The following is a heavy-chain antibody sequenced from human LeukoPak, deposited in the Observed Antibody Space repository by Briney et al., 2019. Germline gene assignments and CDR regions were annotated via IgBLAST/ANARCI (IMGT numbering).Heavy chain of an antibody. CDR2: ISVYSGNT. Sequence: ASVKVSCKTSGYTFTSYGLSWVRQAPGQGLEWMGWISVYSGNTNYAQKFQGRVTMTTDTSTSTAYMDLRSLRFDDTAVYYCARDSRYCSGGSCYFYVFDYWGQGTLVTVSS. J-gene: IGHJ4*02. CDR3: ARDSRYCSGGSCYFYVFDY. V-gene: IGHV1-18*04. D-gene: IGHD2-15*01. CDR1: GYTFTSYG.